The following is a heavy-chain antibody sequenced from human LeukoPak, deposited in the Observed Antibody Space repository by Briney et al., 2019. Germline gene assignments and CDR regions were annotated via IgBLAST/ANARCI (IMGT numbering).Heavy chain of an antibody. D-gene: IGHD5-18*01. V-gene: IGHV4-38-2*02. CDR3: ARGMSGYSYGLPVDWFDP. J-gene: IGHJ5*02. CDR2: IYHSGST. CDR1: GYSISSGYY. Sequence: SETLSLTCTVSGYSISSGYYWGWIRQPPGKGLEWIGSIYHSGSTYYNPSLKSRVTISVDTSKNQFSLKLSSVTAADTAVYYCARGMSGYSYGLPVDWFDPWGQGTLVTVSS.